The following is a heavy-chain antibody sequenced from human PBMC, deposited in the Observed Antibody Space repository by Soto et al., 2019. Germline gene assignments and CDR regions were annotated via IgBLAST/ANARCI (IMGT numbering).Heavy chain of an antibody. CDR3: AREYGSGSYLGQPRWFDP. CDR2: IYYSGST. CDR1: GGSVSSGSYY. J-gene: IGHJ5*02. D-gene: IGHD3-10*01. V-gene: IGHV4-61*01. Sequence: SETLSLTCTVSGGSVSSGSYYWSWIRQPPGKGLEWIGYIYYSGSTNYNPSLKSRVTISVDTSKNQFSLKLSSVTAADTAVYYCAREYGSGSYLGQPRWFDPWGQGTLVTAPQ.